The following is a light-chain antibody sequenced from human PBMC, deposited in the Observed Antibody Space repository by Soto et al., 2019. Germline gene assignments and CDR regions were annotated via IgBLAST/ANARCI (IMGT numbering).Light chain of an antibody. J-gene: IGLJ2*01. CDR2: RNN. CDR1: SSNIGSNY. CDR3: ASWHDSLRGWI. V-gene: IGLV1-47*01. Sequence: QSVLTQPPSASGTPGQRVTISCSGSSSNIGSNYVYWYQHLPGTAPKLLIYRNNQRPSGVPDRFSGSKSGTSASLAISGLRSEDEADYYCASWHDSLRGWIFGGGTKVTVL.